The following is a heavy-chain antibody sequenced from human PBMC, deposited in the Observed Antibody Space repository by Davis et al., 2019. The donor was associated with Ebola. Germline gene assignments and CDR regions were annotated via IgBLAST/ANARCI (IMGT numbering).Heavy chain of an antibody. CDR2: IYPGDSGT. J-gene: IGHJ4*02. Sequence: GESLKISCKGSGYSFTSYWIGWVRQMPGKGLEWMGIIYPGDSGTRYSPSFQGQVTISADKSTNTAYLQWSSLKASDTAMYYCAKQESLYGSSDYWGQGTLVTVSS. V-gene: IGHV5-51*01. D-gene: IGHD3-22*01. CDR3: AKQESLYGSSDY. CDR1: GYSFTSYW.